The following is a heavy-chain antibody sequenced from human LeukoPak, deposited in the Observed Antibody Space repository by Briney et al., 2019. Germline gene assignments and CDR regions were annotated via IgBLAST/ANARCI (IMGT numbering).Heavy chain of an antibody. Sequence: PGRSLRLSCAASGFTFSSYGMHWVRQAPGKGLEWVAVISYDGSNKYYADSAKGRFTISRDNSKNTLYLQMNSLRAEDTAVYYCARGGMATITFPFDYWGQGTLVTVSS. CDR1: GFTFSSYG. CDR3: ARGGMATITFPFDY. J-gene: IGHJ4*02. CDR2: ISYDGSNK. D-gene: IGHD5-12*01. V-gene: IGHV3-30*03.